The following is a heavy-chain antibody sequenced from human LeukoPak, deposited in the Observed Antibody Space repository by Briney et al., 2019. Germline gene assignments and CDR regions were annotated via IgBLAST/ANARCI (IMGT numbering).Heavy chain of an antibody. D-gene: IGHD4-23*01. J-gene: IGHJ4*02. CDR3: ASSHVYGGNSLDY. CDR2: VYTSGST. CDR1: GGSISSYY. V-gene: IGHV4-4*07. Sequence: SETLSLTCTVSGGSISSYYWSWIRQPAGKGLEWIGRVYTSGSTNYNPSLKSRVTMSVDMSKNQFSLKLSSVTAADTAVYYCASSHVYGGNSLDYWGQGTLVTVSS.